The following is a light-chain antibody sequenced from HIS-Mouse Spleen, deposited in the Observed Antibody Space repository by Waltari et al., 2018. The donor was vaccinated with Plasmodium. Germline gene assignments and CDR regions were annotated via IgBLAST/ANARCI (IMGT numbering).Light chain of an antibody. V-gene: IGLV3-10*01. CDR2: EDS. J-gene: IGLJ3*02. Sequence: SYELTQPPSVSVSPGQTARITCSGDALPKKYAYWYQQKEGQAPVLVTYEDSKRPSGIPGRVSGSSSGTIATLTISGAQVEDEADYYCYSTDSSGNHRVFGGGTKLTVL. CDR3: YSTDSSGNHRV. CDR1: ALPKKY.